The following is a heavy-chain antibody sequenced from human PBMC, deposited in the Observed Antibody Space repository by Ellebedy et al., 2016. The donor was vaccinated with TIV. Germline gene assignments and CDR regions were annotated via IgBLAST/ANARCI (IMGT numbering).Heavy chain of an antibody. J-gene: IGHJ6*02. CDR2: IRSKAYGGTT. Sequence: GGSLRLSXTASGFTFGDYAMSWFRQAPGKGLEWVGFIRSKAYGGTTEYAASVKGRFTISRDDSKSIAYLQMNSLKTEDTAVYYCTRVPAAMPDYYYGMDVWGQGTTVTVSS. CDR3: TRVPAAMPDYYYGMDV. D-gene: IGHD2-2*01. V-gene: IGHV3-49*03. CDR1: GFTFGDYA.